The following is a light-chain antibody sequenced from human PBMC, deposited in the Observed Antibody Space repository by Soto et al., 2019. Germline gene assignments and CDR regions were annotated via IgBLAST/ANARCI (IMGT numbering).Light chain of an antibody. Sequence: IVLTQSPGTLSLSQGERATLSCRASQSVSSSYLAWYQQKPGQAPRLLIYGASSRATGIPDRFSGSGSGTDFTLTISRLAPEDFAVYYCQQYGSSPPFTFGQGTLLEVK. J-gene: IGKJ5*01. CDR1: QSVSSSY. CDR3: QQYGSSPPFT. V-gene: IGKV3-20*01. CDR2: GAS.